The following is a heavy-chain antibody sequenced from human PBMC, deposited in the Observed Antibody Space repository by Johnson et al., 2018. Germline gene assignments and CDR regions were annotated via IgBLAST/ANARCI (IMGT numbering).Heavy chain of an antibody. Sequence: VQLQESGGGLVQPGGSLRLSCAASGFIFSNYWMHWVRQAPGKGLVWVSRINRDGSSPAYADSVKGRITHARDNAKNTLYLQMNSLRAEDTAVYYCARCPEWEQPDDAFDIWGQGTMVTVSS. V-gene: IGHV3-74*01. CDR2: INRDGSSP. D-gene: IGHD1-26*01. CDR1: GFIFSNYW. CDR3: ARCPEWEQPDDAFDI. J-gene: IGHJ3*02.